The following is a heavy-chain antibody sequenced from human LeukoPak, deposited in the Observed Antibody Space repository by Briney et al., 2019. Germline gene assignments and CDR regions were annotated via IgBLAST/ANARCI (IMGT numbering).Heavy chain of an antibody. Sequence: GGSLRLSCAASGFTFDDYTMHWVRQPPGKGLEWISLITWDGGTTYYADSVRGRFTISRDNSKNSLFLRMNSLRPEDTALYYCARDRTAEAGNDYYMGVWCNGTTVIVAS. CDR2: ITWDGGTT. J-gene: IGHJ6*03. V-gene: IGHV3-43*01. CDR1: GFTFDDYT. CDR3: ARDRTAEAGNDYYMGV. D-gene: IGHD6-13*01.